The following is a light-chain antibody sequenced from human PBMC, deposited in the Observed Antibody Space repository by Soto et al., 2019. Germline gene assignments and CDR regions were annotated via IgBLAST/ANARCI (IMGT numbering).Light chain of an antibody. CDR1: QSVSSSY. CDR2: GAS. J-gene: IGKJ1*01. V-gene: IGKV3-20*01. CDR3: QQYNNWPRK. Sequence: IVLTHSPGTLSLSPGERATLSFRSSQSVSSSYLAWYQQKPGQAPRLLIYGASSRATGIPDRFSGSGSGTEFTLTISSLQSEDFAVYYCQQYNNWPRKFGQGTKVDIK.